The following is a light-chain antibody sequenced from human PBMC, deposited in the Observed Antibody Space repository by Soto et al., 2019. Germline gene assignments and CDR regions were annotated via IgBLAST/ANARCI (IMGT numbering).Light chain of an antibody. CDR1: QSVSSN. J-gene: IGKJ2*01. CDR2: DAS. CDR3: QQRSTWPYT. V-gene: IGKV3-11*01. Sequence: EIVLTQSPATLSLSPGERASLSCRASQSVSSNLAWYQQKPGQAPRLLISDASNRDTGIPARFTGSGSGTDFTLTISSLEPEDFAVYYCQQRSTWPYTFGQGTKLEIK.